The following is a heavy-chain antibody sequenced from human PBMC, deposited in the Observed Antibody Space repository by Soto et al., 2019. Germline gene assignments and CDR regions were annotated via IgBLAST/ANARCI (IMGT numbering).Heavy chain of an antibody. V-gene: IGHV1-18*01. Sequence: ASVKVSCKASGYTFTSYGISWVRQAPGQGLEWMGWISAYNGNTNYAQKLQGRVTMTTDTSTSTAYMELRSLRSDDTAVYYCARSFQFSRYYDSSGTFDPWGQGTLVTVSS. CDR2: ISAYNGNT. J-gene: IGHJ5*02. D-gene: IGHD3-22*01. CDR3: ARSFQFSRYYDSSGTFDP. CDR1: GYTFTSYG.